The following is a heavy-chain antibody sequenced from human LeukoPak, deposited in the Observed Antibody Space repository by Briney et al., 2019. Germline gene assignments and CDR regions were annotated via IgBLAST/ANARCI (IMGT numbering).Heavy chain of an antibody. CDR1: GGSISSYY. J-gene: IGHJ3*02. CDR2: IYTSGST. CDR3: ARHAIRTTGTDDAFDI. Sequence: SETLSLTCTVSGGSISSYYWSWIRQPPGKGLEWIGYIYTSGSTNYNPSLKSRVTISVDTSKNQFSLKLSSVTAADTAVYYCARHAIRTTGTDDAFDIWGQGTMVTVSS. D-gene: IGHD1-1*01. V-gene: IGHV4-4*09.